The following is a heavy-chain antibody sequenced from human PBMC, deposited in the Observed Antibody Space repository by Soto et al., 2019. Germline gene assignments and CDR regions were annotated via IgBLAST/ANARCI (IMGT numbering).Heavy chain of an antibody. CDR1: GGSISSYY. D-gene: IGHD2-2*01. J-gene: IGHJ5*02. V-gene: IGHV4-59*01. CDR2: IYYSGST. CDR3: ARDLTDQLQGDLFWFDP. Sequence: NPSETLSLTCTVSGGSISSYYWSWIRQPPGKGLEWIGYIYYSGSTNYNPSLKSRVTISVDTSKNQFSLKLSSVTAADTAVYYCARDLTDQLQGDLFWFDPWGQGTLVTVSS.